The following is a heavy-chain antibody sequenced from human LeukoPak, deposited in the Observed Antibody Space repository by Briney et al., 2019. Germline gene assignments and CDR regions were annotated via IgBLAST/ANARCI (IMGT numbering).Heavy chain of an antibody. J-gene: IGHJ4*02. CDR3: AKGLGYCSSTSCSVDY. V-gene: IGHV3-30*18. CDR1: GFTSSSYG. Sequence: TGGSLRLSCAASGFTSSSYGMHWVRQAPGKGLEWVAVISYDGSNKYYADSVKGRFTISRDNSKNTLYLQMNSLRAEDTAVYYCAKGLGYCSSTSCSVDYWGQGTLVTVSS. CDR2: ISYDGSNK. D-gene: IGHD2-2*01.